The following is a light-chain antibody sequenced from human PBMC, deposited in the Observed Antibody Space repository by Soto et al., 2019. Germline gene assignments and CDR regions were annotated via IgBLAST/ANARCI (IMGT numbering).Light chain of an antibody. CDR2: GAS. V-gene: IGKV3-20*01. Sequence: EIVLTQSPGTLSLSAGERGTLSCRASQSVSINLAWYQQKAGQAPRLLIYGASSRATGIPDRFSGSGSGTDFTRTISRLEPEDLALYSWQQYGCSPRTFGQGTKVEIK. CDR1: QSVSIN. CDR3: QQYGCSPRT. J-gene: IGKJ1*01.